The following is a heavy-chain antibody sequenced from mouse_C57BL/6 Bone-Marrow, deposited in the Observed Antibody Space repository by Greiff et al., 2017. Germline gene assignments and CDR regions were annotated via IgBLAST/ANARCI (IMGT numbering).Heavy chain of an antibody. CDR3: TRDDGYYVHYAMDY. J-gene: IGHJ4*01. CDR1: GFTFSSYA. CDR2: ISSGGDYI. D-gene: IGHD2-3*01. Sequence: EVKVVESGEGLVKPGGSLKLSCAASGFTFSSYAMSWVRQTPEKRLEWVAYISSGGDYIYYADTVKGRFTISRDNARNTLYLQMSSLKSEDTAMYYCTRDDGYYVHYAMDYWGQGTSVTVSS. V-gene: IGHV5-9-1*02.